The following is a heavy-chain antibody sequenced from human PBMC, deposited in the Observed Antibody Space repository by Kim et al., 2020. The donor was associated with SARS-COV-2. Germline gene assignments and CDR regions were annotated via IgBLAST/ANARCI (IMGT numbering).Heavy chain of an antibody. V-gene: IGHV3-33*01. J-gene: IGHJ6*02. CDR2: IWYDGSNK. Sequence: GGSLRLSCAASGFTFSSYGMHWVRQAPGKGLEWVAVIWYDGSNKYYADSVKGRFTISRDNSKNTLYLQMNSLRAEDTAVYYCARDSSGWYPRGNGMDVWGQGTTVTVSS. CDR3: ARDSSGWYPRGNGMDV. CDR1: GFTFSSYG. D-gene: IGHD6-19*01.